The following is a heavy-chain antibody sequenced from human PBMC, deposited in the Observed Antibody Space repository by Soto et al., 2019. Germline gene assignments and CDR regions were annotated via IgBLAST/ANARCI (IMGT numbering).Heavy chain of an antibody. CDR2: MNSNSGST. CDR3: ARGDVPVAEDYGMDV. D-gene: IGHD6-19*01. V-gene: IGHV1-2*02. CDR1: GYFFSGYH. Sequence: ASVKVSCKASGYFFSGYHLHWVRQAPGQGLEWMGWMNSNSGSTNFAQKFQGRVTMTRDTSISTAYMELGRLRSDDTAVYYCARGDVPVAEDYGMDVWGQGTTVTVSS. J-gene: IGHJ6*02.